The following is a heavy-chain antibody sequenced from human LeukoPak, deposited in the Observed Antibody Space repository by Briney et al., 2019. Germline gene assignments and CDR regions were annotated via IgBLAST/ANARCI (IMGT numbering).Heavy chain of an antibody. Sequence: GGSLRLSCAASGFTFSSYAMHWVRQAPGKGLEYVSAISSNGGSTYYANSVKGRFTISRDNSKNTLYLQMNSLRAEDTAVYYCARWGGSYFGNYYYYMDVWGKGTTVTVSS. CDR3: ARWGGSYFGNYYYYMDV. J-gene: IGHJ6*03. CDR1: GFTFSSYA. CDR2: ISSNGGST. V-gene: IGHV3-64*01. D-gene: IGHD1-26*01.